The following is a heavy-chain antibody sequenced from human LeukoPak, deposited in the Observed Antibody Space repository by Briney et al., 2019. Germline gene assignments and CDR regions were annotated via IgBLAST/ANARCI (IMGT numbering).Heavy chain of an antibody. CDR2: IIPIFGTT. J-gene: IGHJ6*03. V-gene: IGHV1-69*05. D-gene: IGHD3-3*01. CDR1: GRTFSSYG. Sequence: SVKVSCKASGRTFSSYGISWVRQAPGQGLECIGRIIPIFGTTNYAQKFHGRVTITTDESTSTAYMELSSLRSEDTAAYYCARSALEMYYYYYMDVWGKGTTVTVSS. CDR3: ARSALEMYYYYYMDV.